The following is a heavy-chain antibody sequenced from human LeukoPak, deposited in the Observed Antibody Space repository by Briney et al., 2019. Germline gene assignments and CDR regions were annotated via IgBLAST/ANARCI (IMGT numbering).Heavy chain of an antibody. D-gene: IGHD2-2*01. CDR3: ASDGSRYCSSTSCYREGYYYYYMDV. CDR2: IYYSGST. J-gene: IGHJ6*03. CDR1: GGSISSYY. Sequence: KPSETLSLTCTVSGGSISSYYWSWIRQPPGKGLEWIGYIYYSGSTNYNPSLKSRVTISVDTSKNQFSLKLSSVPAADTAVYYCASDGSRYCSSTSCYREGYYYYYMDVWGKGTTVTVSS. V-gene: IGHV4-59*01.